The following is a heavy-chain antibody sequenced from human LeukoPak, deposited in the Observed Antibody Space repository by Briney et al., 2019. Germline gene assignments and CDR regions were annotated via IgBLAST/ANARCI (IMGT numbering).Heavy chain of an antibody. CDR3: ARVEYDFWAHWFDP. Sequence: PGGSLRLSCAASGFTFSSYWMSWVRQAPGKGLEWVANIKQDGSEKYYVDSVKGRFTISRDNAKNSLYLQMNSLRAEDTAVYYCARVEYDFWAHWFDPWGQGTLVTVSS. CDR1: GFTFSSYW. CDR2: IKQDGSEK. J-gene: IGHJ5*02. V-gene: IGHV3-7*01. D-gene: IGHD3-3*01.